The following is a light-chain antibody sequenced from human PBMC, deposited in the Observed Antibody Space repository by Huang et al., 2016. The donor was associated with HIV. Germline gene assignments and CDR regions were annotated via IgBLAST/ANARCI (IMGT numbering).Light chain of an antibody. CDR3: QHFDNLALT. CDR2: DAS. Sequence: DIQMTQSPSSLSASVGDRVTITCQASQDISNYLNWYQQKPVKAPKLLIYDASNLETGVPSRFSGSGSVTDFTFTISSLQPEDIATYYCQHFDNLALTFGGGTKVQIK. J-gene: IGKJ4*01. V-gene: IGKV1-33*01. CDR1: QDISNY.